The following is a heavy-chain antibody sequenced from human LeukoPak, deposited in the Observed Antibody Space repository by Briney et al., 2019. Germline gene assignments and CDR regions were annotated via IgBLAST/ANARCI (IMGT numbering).Heavy chain of an antibody. V-gene: IGHV4-4*09. J-gene: IGHJ4*02. CDR3: ARLGYGGNSGGFDY. D-gene: IGHD4-23*01. Sequence: SETLSLTCTVSGGSISSHYWSWIRQPPGKGLEWIGYIYTSGSTNYNPSLKSRVTISVDTSKNQFSLKLSSVTAADTAVYYCARLGYGGNSGGFDYWGQGTLVTVSS. CDR2: IYTSGST. CDR1: GGSISSHY.